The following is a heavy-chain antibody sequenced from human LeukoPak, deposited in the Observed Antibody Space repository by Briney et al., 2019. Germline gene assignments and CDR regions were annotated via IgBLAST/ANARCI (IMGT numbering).Heavy chain of an antibody. D-gene: IGHD3-22*01. CDR2: FIPIFGTA. V-gene: IGHV1-69*05. CDR3: ARGVSGYQGYYNMDV. CDR1: GGTFSSYA. Sequence: SVKVSCKASGGTFSSYAINWVRQAPGQGLEWVGRFIPIFGTANYAQKFQGRVTITTDESTSTAYMELSSLRSEDTAVYYCARGVSGYQGYYNMDVWDKGTTVTVSS. J-gene: IGHJ6*03.